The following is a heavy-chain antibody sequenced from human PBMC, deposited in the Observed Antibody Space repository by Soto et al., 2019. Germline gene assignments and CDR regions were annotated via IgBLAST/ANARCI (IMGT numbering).Heavy chain of an antibody. V-gene: IGHV3-23*01. D-gene: IGHD3-3*01. J-gene: IGHJ4*02. Sequence: GGSLRLSCEVSGFTFSSYLMSWVRQAPGKGLEWVSAISDGANKTYYADSVKGRFTISRDNSKNTLYLQMNSLRAEDTAVYYCAKGTYYDFWSGYSAFDYWGQGILVTVSS. CDR2: ISDGANKT. CDR3: AKGTYYDFWSGYSAFDY. CDR1: GFTFSSYL.